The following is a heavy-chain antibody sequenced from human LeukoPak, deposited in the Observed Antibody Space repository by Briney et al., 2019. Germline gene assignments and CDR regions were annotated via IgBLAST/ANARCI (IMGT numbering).Heavy chain of an antibody. CDR3: ARDPDILTGYDHPDFDY. CDR1: GYTFTSYA. J-gene: IGHJ4*02. V-gene: IGHV7-4-1*02. Sequence: GASVKVSCKASGYTFTSYAMNWVRQAPGQGLEWMRWINTNTGNPTYAQGFTGRFVFSLDTSVSTAYLQISSLKAEDTAVYYCARDPDILTGYDHPDFDYWGQGTLVTVSS. CDR2: INTNTGNP. D-gene: IGHD3-9*01.